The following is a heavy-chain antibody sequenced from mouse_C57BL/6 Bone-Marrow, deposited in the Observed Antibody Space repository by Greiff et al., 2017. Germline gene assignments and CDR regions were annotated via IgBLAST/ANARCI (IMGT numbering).Heavy chain of an antibody. CDR2: IFPGSGST. Sequence: VHLVESGPELVKPGASVKISCKASGYTFTDYYINWVKQRPGQGLEWIGWIFPGSGSTYYNEKFKGKATLTVDKSSSTAYMLLSSLTSEDSAVYYCARVYYRYYFDYWGQGTTLTVSS. CDR1: GYTFTDYY. D-gene: IGHD2-14*01. CDR3: ARVYYRYYFDY. V-gene: IGHV1-75*01. J-gene: IGHJ2*01.